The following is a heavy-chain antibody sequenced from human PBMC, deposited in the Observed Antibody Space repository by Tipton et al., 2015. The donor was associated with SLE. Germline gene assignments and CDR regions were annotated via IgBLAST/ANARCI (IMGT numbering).Heavy chain of an antibody. D-gene: IGHD5-18*01. CDR2: IYYSGST. Sequence: LRLSCTVSGGSISSSSYYWGWIRQPPGKGLEWIGSIYYSGSTYYNPSLKSRVTISVDTSKNQFSLKLSSVTAADTAVYYCARDRIQLYYFDYWGQGTLVTVSS. V-gene: IGHV4-39*07. CDR1: GGSISSSSYY. CDR3: ARDRIQLYYFDY. J-gene: IGHJ4*02.